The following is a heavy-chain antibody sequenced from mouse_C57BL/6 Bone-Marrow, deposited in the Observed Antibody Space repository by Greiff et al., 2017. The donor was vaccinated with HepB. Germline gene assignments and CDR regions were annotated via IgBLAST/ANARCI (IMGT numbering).Heavy chain of an antibody. D-gene: IGHD2-3*01. CDR1: GFSLTSYG. CDR3: ASGYDGYYQGFAY. J-gene: IGHJ3*01. Sequence: VKLMESGPGLVAPSQSLSITCTVSGFSLTSYGIDWVRQSPGKGLEWLGVIWGVGSTNYNSALKSRLSISKDNSKSQVFLKMNSLQTDDTAMYYCASGYDGYYQGFAYWGQGTLVTVSA. CDR2: IWGVGST. V-gene: IGHV2-6*01.